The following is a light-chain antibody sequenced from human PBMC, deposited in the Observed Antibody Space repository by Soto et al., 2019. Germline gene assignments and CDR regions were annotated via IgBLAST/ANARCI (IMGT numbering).Light chain of an antibody. J-gene: IGLJ3*02. CDR2: GKS. V-gene: IGLV1-40*01. Sequence: QSVLTQPPSVSGAPGQRVTISCTGSSSNIGTGYDVHWYQQLPGTAPKLLIYGKSNRPSGVPDRFSGSRSGTSASLANTGLQAEDEADYYWQSYDSGLNWVFGGGTKLTVL. CDR3: QSYDSGLNWV. CDR1: SSNIGTGYD.